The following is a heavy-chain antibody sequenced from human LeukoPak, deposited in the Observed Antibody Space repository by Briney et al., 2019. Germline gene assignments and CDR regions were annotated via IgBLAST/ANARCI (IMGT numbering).Heavy chain of an antibody. Sequence: PGGSLRLSCAASGFNFSSYSMNWVRQAPGKGLEWFSYITSSSGTMYYADSVKGRFTISRDNANNTLSLQMNSLRPEDTGVYYCARAPSEIGGYYPEYFRHWGQGTLVTVSS. D-gene: IGHD3-22*01. CDR3: ARAPSEIGGYYPEYFRH. CDR2: ITSSSGTM. V-gene: IGHV3-48*04. CDR1: GFNFSSYS. J-gene: IGHJ1*01.